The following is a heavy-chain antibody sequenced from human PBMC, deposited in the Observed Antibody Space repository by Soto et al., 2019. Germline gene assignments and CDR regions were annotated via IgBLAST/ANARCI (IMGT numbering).Heavy chain of an antibody. CDR1: GFTFSSYW. D-gene: IGHD5-18*01. CDR3: ARSITGYSYADS. CDR2: INSDGSST. J-gene: IGHJ4*02. V-gene: IGHV3-74*01. Sequence: EVQLVESGGGLVQPGGSLRLSCAASGFTFSSYWMHWVRQAPGKGLVWVSRINSDGSSTVYVDSVKGRFTISRDNAKNTLYLQMNSLRAEDTAVYYFARSITGYSYADSWGQGTLVTVSS.